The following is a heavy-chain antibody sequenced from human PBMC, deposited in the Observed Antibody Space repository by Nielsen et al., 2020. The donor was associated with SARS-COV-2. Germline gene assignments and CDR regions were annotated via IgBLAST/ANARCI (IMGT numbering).Heavy chain of an antibody. CDR2: ISYDGSNK. CDR3: ANDPGIAAAASAEYFQH. V-gene: IGHV3-30*18. Sequence: GESLKISCAASGFTFSSYGMHWVRQAPGKGLEWVAVISYDGSNKYYADSVKGRFTISRDNSKNTLYLQMNSLRAEDTAVYYCANDPGIAAAASAEYFQHWGQGTLVTVSS. D-gene: IGHD6-13*01. J-gene: IGHJ1*01. CDR1: GFTFSSYG.